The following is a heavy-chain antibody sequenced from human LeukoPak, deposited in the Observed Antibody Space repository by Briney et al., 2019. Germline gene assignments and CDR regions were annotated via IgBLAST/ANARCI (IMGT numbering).Heavy chain of an antibody. J-gene: IGHJ4*02. CDR3: TRRFGYGVVGGYFDY. CDR1: GASVSTSDR. Sequence: SETLSLTCAVSGASVSTSDRWSWVRQPPGKGLEWLGEIFHSGSTNYNPSLKSRVTISVDKSLNQFSLRLNSVTAADTAVYYCTRRFGYGVVGGYFDYWGQGALVTVSS. CDR2: IFHSGST. D-gene: IGHD4/OR15-4a*01. V-gene: IGHV4-4*02.